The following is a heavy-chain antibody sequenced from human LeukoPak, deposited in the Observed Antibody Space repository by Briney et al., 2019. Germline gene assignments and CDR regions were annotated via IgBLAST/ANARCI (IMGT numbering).Heavy chain of an antibody. Sequence: PTGGSLRLSCAASGFTFSSYSMNWVRQAPGKGLEWVSYISSSSSTIYYADSVKGRFTISRDNAKNSLYLQMNSLRAEDTAVYYCARVFRIAVAGPRPFCMDVWGQGTTVTVSS. V-gene: IGHV3-48*01. CDR3: ARVFRIAVAGPRPFCMDV. CDR1: GFTFSSYS. CDR2: ISSSSSTI. J-gene: IGHJ6*02. D-gene: IGHD6-19*01.